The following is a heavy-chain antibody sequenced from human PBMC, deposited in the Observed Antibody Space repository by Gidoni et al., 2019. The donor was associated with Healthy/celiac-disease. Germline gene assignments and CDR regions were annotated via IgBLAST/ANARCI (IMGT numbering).Heavy chain of an antibody. Sequence: QVQLVASGGGVVQPGRSLSLSCAASGLTFSSYGMHWVRQAPGKGLEWVAVIWYDGSNKYYADSVKGRFTISRDNSKNTLYLQMNSLRAEDTAVYYCARDQMAGAFDIWGQGTMVTVSS. CDR3: ARDQMAGAFDI. J-gene: IGHJ3*02. D-gene: IGHD6-19*01. CDR1: GLTFSSYG. CDR2: IWYDGSNK. V-gene: IGHV3-33*01.